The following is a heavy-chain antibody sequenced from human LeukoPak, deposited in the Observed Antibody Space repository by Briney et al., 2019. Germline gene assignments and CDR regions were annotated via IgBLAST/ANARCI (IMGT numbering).Heavy chain of an antibody. Sequence: ASVKVSCKASGYTFASYYMHWVRQAPGQGFEWMGIINPSGGNTVYAQKFQGRVTMTRDTSTSTVYMELSSLRSEDTAVYYCARVYCSSTSCYSLYYFDYWGQGTLVTVSS. CDR2: INPSGGNT. J-gene: IGHJ4*02. CDR3: ARVYCSSTSCYSLYYFDY. V-gene: IGHV1-46*01. CDR1: GYTFASYY. D-gene: IGHD2-2*01.